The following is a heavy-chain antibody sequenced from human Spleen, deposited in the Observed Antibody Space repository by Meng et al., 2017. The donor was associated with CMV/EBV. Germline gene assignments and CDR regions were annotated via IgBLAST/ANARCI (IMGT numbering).Heavy chain of an antibody. Sequence: GESLKISCAASGFAFSSYAMTWVRQAPGKGLEWVSGISGSGGSTYHADSVKGRFTISRDNSKNTLYLQMNSLRVEDTAVYYCAKGHAAMAYSWGQGTLVTVSS. J-gene: IGHJ4*02. CDR1: GFAFSSYA. D-gene: IGHD5-18*01. V-gene: IGHV3-23*01. CDR3: AKGHAAMAYS. CDR2: ISGSGGST.